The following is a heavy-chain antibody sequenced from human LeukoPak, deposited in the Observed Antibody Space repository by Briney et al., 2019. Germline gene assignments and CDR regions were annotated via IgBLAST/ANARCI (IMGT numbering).Heavy chain of an antibody. CDR2: IRYDGSIK. CDR1: GFTFSSYG. J-gene: IGHJ4*02. V-gene: IGHV3-30*02. CDR3: AKDLEGGGSYGSFDY. Sequence: GGSLRLSCAASGFTFSSYGMHWIRQAPGKGLEWVAFIRYDGSIKYYADSVKGRFTISRDNSKDTLYLQMNCLRAEDTAVYYCAKDLEGGGSYGSFDYWGQGTLVTVSS. D-gene: IGHD5-18*01.